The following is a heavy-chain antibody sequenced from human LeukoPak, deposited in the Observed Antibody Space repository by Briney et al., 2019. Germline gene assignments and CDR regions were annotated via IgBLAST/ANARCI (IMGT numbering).Heavy chain of an antibody. V-gene: IGHV3-21*01. J-gene: IGHJ4*02. Sequence: GGSLRLSCSASGFTFSSYSMNWVRQAPGKGLEWVSSISSSSSYIYYADSVKGRFTISRDNAKNSLYLQMNSLRAEDTAVYYCARERSTVTTSDFDYWGQGTLVTVSS. CDR3: ARERSTVTTSDFDY. D-gene: IGHD4-11*01. CDR1: GFTFSSYS. CDR2: ISSSSSYI.